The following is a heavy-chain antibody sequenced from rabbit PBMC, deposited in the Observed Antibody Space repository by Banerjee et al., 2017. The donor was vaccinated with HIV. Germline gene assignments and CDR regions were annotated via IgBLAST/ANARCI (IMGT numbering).Heavy chain of an antibody. CDR3: SRGYASSSGYLRYFGL. Sequence: QSLEESGGDLVKPGASLTLTCTASGFTFSGKYWICWVRQAPGKGLEWIGYINTGSGSTDYANWVNGRFTISLDNAQNTVFLQMTSLTAADTATYFCSRGYASSSGYLRYFGLWGQGTLVTVS. CDR2: INTGSGST. J-gene: IGHJ4*01. D-gene: IGHD1-1*01. CDR1: GFTFSGKYW. V-gene: IGHV1S40*01.